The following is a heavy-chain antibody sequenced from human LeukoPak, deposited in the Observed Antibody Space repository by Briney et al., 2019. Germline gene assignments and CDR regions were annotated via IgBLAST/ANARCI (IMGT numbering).Heavy chain of an antibody. V-gene: IGHV3-7*01. CDR1: GFSISTYW. J-gene: IGHJ5*02. CDR3: VQGGRYHYGS. Sequence: PGGSLRLSCAASGFSISTYWMSWVRQAPGKGLEWVANIKLDGSEKYYVDFVKGRFTISRDNARNSLYLQMNSLRAEDTAVYHCVQGGRYHYGSWGQGTLVTVSS. CDR2: IKLDGSEK. D-gene: IGHD3-9*01.